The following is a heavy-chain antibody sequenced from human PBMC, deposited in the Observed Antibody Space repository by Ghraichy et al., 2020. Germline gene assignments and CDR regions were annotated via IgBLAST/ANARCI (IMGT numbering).Heavy chain of an antibody. CDR1: GFTFDDYA. Sequence: GGSLRLSCAASGFTFDDYAMHWVRQAPGKGLEWVSGISWNSGSIGYADSVKGRFTISRDNAKNSLYLQMNSLRAEDTALYYCAKELMLDYGDREGYFDYWGQGTLVTVSS. D-gene: IGHD4-17*01. CDR3: AKELMLDYGDREGYFDY. V-gene: IGHV3-9*01. J-gene: IGHJ4*02. CDR2: ISWNSGSI.